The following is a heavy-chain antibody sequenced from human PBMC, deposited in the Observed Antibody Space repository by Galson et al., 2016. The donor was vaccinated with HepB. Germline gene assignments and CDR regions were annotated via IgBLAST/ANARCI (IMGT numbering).Heavy chain of an antibody. CDR3: ARYSNSWAPFDY. D-gene: IGHD6-13*01. J-gene: IGHJ4*02. V-gene: IGHV3-23*01. CDR1: GFTFSNYA. Sequence: SLRLSCAASGFTFSNYAMTWVRQAPGKGLEWVSAISGSGGNTYYADSVKGRFIISRDNSNNTLYLQVNSLRAEDTALYFCARYSNSWAPFDYWGQGSLVTVSS. CDR2: ISGSGGNT.